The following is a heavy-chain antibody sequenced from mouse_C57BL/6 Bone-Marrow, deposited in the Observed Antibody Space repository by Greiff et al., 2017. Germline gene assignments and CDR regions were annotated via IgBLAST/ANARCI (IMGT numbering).Heavy chain of an antibody. Sequence: QVQLQQPGAELVRPGSSVKLSCKASGYTFTSYWLHWVKQRPIQGLEWIGNIDPSDSETHYNQKFKDKATLTVDKSSSTAYMQLSSLTSEDSAVYYCARSTTVQFAYWGQGTLVTVSA. CDR3: ARSTTVQFAY. CDR2: IDPSDSET. D-gene: IGHD1-1*01. J-gene: IGHJ3*01. CDR1: GYTFTSYW. V-gene: IGHV1-52*01.